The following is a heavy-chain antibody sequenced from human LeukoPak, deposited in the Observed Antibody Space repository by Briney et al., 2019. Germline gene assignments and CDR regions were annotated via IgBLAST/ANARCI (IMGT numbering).Heavy chain of an antibody. J-gene: IGHJ5*02. CDR2: ISAYNGHT. V-gene: IGHV1-18*01. CDR3: ARDSIVLMVYPMPNWFDP. CDR1: GYTFTTYG. D-gene: IGHD2-8*01. Sequence: ASVKVSCKAYGYTFTTYGINWVRQAPGQGLEWMGRISAYNGHTNYAQKLQGRVTMTTDTSTSTAYMELRSLRSDDTALYYCARDSIVLMVYPMPNWFDPWGQGTLVTVSS.